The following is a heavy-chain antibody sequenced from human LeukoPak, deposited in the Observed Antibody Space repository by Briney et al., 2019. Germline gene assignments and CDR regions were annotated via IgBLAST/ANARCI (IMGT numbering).Heavy chain of an antibody. D-gene: IGHD6-13*01. Sequence: ASVKVSCKASGYTFTSYGISWVRQAPGQGLEWMGWMNPNSGNTGYAQKFQGRVTMTRNTSISTAYMELSSLRSEDTAVYYCARDRSSPPNWFDPWGQGTLVTVSS. V-gene: IGHV1-8*02. CDR2: MNPNSGNT. CDR3: ARDRSSPPNWFDP. CDR1: GYTFTSYG. J-gene: IGHJ5*02.